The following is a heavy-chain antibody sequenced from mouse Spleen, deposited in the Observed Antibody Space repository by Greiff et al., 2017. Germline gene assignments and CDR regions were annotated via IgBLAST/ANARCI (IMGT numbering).Heavy chain of an antibody. CDR1: GFTFSSYG. V-gene: IGHV5-6*01. CDR3: ARHEGGYYPFDY. J-gene: IGHJ2*01. CDR2: ISGGGSYT. Sequence: EVQVVESGGGLVKPGGSLKLSCAASGFTFSSYGMSWVRQTPEKRLEWVATISGGGSYTYYPDSVKGRFTISRDNAKNNLYLQMSSLKSEDTAMYYCARHEGGYYPFDYWGQGTTLTVSS. D-gene: IGHD2-3*01.